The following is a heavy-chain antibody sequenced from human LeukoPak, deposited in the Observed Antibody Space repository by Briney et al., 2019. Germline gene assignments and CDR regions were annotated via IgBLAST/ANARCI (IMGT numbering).Heavy chain of an antibody. J-gene: IGHJ3*02. CDR3: ARTMVATYGAFDI. Sequence: GGSLRLSCAASGFRFSDSYMTWIRQTPGKGLQWVSYISHSSTTIYYADSVKGRFTISRDNAKNSLYLQMNSLRAEDTAVYYCARTMVATYGAFDIWGQGTMVTVSS. V-gene: IGHV3-11*04. D-gene: IGHD5-12*01. CDR1: GFRFSDSY. CDR2: ISHSSTTI.